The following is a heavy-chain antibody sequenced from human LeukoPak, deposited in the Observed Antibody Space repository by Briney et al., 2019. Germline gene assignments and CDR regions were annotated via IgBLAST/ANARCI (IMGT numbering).Heavy chain of an antibody. Sequence: GAAVKVSCKASGYTFTSYGISWVRQAPGQGLEWMGWISAYNGNTNYSQKLQGRVTMTTDTSTSTAYMDLRSLRSDDTAVYYCSRDRGMAYYDSSGLGAFDIWGQGTMVTVSS. CDR3: SRDRGMAYYDSSGLGAFDI. D-gene: IGHD3-22*01. V-gene: IGHV1-18*01. CDR1: GYTFTSYG. J-gene: IGHJ3*02. CDR2: ISAYNGNT.